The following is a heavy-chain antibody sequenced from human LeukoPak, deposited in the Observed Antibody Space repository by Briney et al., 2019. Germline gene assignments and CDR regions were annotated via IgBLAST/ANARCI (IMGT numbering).Heavy chain of an antibody. D-gene: IGHD6-19*01. CDR3: ARVEGSGWFYWYFDL. CDR1: GGSISSYY. V-gene: IGHV4-59*01. CDR2: IYYSGST. Sequence: ESSETLSLTCTVSGGSISSYYWSWIRQHPGKGLEWIGYIYYSGSTNYNPSLKSRVTISVDTSKNQFSLKLSSVTAADTAVYYCARVEGSGWFYWYFDLWGRGTLVTVSS. J-gene: IGHJ2*01.